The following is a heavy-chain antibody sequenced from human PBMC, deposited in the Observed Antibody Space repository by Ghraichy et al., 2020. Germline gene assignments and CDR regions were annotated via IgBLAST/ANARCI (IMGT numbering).Heavy chain of an antibody. D-gene: IGHD1-26*01. Sequence: GESLNISCAASGFTFDDYAMHWVRQAPGKGLEWVSLISGDGSSTYYADSVKGRFTISRDNSKNSLYLQMNSLRTEDTALYYCAKVVLVGAEKATDYWGQGTLVTVSS. CDR1: GFTFDDYA. CDR2: ISGDGSST. J-gene: IGHJ4*02. CDR3: AKVVLVGAEKATDY. V-gene: IGHV3-43*02.